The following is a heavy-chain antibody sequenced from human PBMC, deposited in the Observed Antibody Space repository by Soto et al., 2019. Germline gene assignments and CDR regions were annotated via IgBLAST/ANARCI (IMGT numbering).Heavy chain of an antibody. J-gene: IGHJ4*02. Sequence: QVQLVESGGGVVQPGRSLRLSCAASGFTFSSYAMHWVRQAPGKGLEWVAVISYDGSNKYYADSVKGRFTISRDNSKNTRYLQMTSLRAEDTAVYYCARGIPITKIVVVISPPDYWGQGTLVTVSS. CDR1: GFTFSSYA. V-gene: IGHV3-30-3*01. CDR3: ARGIPITKIVVVISPPDY. D-gene: IGHD3-22*01. CDR2: ISYDGSNK.